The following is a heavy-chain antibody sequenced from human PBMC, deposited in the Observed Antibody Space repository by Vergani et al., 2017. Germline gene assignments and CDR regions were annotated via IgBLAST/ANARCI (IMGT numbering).Heavy chain of an antibody. D-gene: IGHD3-10*01. CDR3: AKDLGRFGELLCDY. CDR1: GFTFSTYG. J-gene: IGHJ4*02. CDR2: IWYDGSNK. V-gene: IGHV3-33*06. Sequence: QVQLVESGGGVVQPGRSLRLSCAASGFTFSTYGMHWVRQAPGKGLEWVAIIWYDGSNKYYADSVKGRFTISRDNSENTLYLQMNSLRAEDTAVYYCAKDLGRFGELLCDYWGQGTLVTVSS.